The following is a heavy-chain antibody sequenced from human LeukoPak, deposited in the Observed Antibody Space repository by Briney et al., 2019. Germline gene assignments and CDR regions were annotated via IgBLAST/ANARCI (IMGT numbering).Heavy chain of an antibody. CDR2: IYISGST. D-gene: IGHD3-3*01. CDR1: GGSISSGSYY. J-gene: IGHJ4*02. Sequence: SQTLSLTCTVSGGSISSGSYYWSWIRQPAGKGLEWIGRIYISGSTNYNPSLKSRVTISVDTSKNQFSLKLSSVTAADTAVYYCARKSQVLRFLEWLSQFDYWGQGTLVTVSS. V-gene: IGHV4-61*02. CDR3: ARKSQVLRFLEWLSQFDY.